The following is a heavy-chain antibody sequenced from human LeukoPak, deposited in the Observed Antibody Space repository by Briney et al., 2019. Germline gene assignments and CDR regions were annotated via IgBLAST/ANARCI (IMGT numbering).Heavy chain of an antibody. D-gene: IGHD3-10*01. Sequence: PGGSLRLSCGASGFTFSSHGMNWVRQAPGKGLEWVSFISSSGSYIYYADSVKGRFTISRDNSKNTLYLQMNSLRAEDTAVYYCAKQGYYGSGSLDYWGQGTLVTVSS. CDR2: ISSSGSYI. CDR3: AKQGYYGSGSLDY. V-gene: IGHV3-21*04. J-gene: IGHJ4*02. CDR1: GFTFSSHG.